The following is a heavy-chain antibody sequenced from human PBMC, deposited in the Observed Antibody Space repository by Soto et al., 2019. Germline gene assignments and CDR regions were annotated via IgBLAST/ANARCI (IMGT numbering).Heavy chain of an antibody. J-gene: IGHJ6*02. CDR2: IIHILGTA. V-gene: IGHV1-69*08. CDR1: GGTFSSYT. CDR3: ARPRYNWNDVMVPNYYYYYGMDV. D-gene: IGHD1-1*01. Sequence: ASVKVSCKASGGTFSSYTISWVRQAPGQGLEWMGRIIHILGTANYAQRFQGRVTITADESTSTAYMELSSLRSEDTAVYYCARPRYNWNDVMVPNYYYYYGMDVWGQGTTVTVSS.